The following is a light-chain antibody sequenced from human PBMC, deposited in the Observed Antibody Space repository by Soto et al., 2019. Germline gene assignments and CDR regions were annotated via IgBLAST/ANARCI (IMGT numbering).Light chain of an antibody. CDR3: SSYTRSTTLVV. Sequence: QSALTQPASVSGSPGQSITISCTGTSSDVGGYNYVSWYQQHPGKAPKLMIYDVSDRPSGVSNRFSGSKSGNTVSLTISGLQAEDEADYYCSSYTRSTTLVVFGGGTKVTVL. CDR1: SSDVGGYNY. J-gene: IGLJ2*01. CDR2: DVS. V-gene: IGLV2-14*03.